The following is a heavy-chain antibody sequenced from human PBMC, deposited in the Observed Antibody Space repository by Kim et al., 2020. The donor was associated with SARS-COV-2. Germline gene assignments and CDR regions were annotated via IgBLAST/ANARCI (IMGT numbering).Heavy chain of an antibody. Sequence: GGSLRLSCAASGFTFSSYSMNWVRQAPGKGLEWVSSISSSSSYIYYADSVKGRFTISRDNAKNSLYLQMNSLRAEDTAVYYCARLWFGETTPGYGMDVWGQGTTVTVSS. CDR3: ARLWFGETTPGYGMDV. J-gene: IGHJ6*02. CDR1: GFTFSSYS. V-gene: IGHV3-21*01. CDR2: ISSSSSYI. D-gene: IGHD3-10*01.